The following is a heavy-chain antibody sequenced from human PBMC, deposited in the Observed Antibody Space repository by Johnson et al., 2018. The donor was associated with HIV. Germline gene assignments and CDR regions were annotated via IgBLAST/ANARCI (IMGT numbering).Heavy chain of an antibody. Sequence: EQLVESGGGLVKPGGSLRLSCAASGFTFSSYWMSWVRQAPGKGLEWVANIKQDGSENYYVDSVKGRFTVSRDNAKNSLFLQMNSLRAEDTTIYYCTGGWYNLSAFDIWGQGTMVTVSS. D-gene: IGHD6-19*01. CDR2: IKQDGSEN. CDR1: GFTFSSYW. V-gene: IGHV3-7*01. CDR3: TGGWYNLSAFDI. J-gene: IGHJ3*02.